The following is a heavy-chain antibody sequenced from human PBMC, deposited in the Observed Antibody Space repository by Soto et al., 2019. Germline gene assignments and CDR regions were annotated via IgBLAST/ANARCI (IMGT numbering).Heavy chain of an antibody. Sequence: ASVKVSCKATGYSFKNYAVHWVRQAPGQRLEWMGFTNEGSGNTRFSQKFQGRISITRDTSASTVYLDLSSLTSEDTAIYYCARADRSVSGVVTLDHWGPGTLVTVSS. CDR2: TNEGSGNT. CDR1: GYSFKNYA. V-gene: IGHV1-3*01. J-gene: IGHJ4*02. D-gene: IGHD3-3*01. CDR3: ARADRSVSGVVTLDH.